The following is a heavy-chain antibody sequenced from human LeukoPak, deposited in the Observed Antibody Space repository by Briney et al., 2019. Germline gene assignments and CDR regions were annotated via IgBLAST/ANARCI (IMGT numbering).Heavy chain of an antibody. D-gene: IGHD6-19*01. CDR1: GFTFSDFD. CDR3: ARVSTSVAGDY. J-gene: IGHJ4*02. Sequence: PGGSLRLSCVASGFTFSDFDMNWARQAPGKGLEWVAVISYDGSNKYYADSVKGRFTISRDNSKNTLYLQMNSLRAEDTAVYYCARVSTSVAGDYWGQGTLVTVSS. V-gene: IGHV3-30-3*01. CDR2: ISYDGSNK.